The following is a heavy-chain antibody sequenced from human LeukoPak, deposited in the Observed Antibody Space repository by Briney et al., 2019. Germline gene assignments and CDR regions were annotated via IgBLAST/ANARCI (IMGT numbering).Heavy chain of an antibody. CDR1: GYTFTNYW. Sequence: GESLKISCKASGYTFTNYWIGRGRQMSGRGLEGRGIIQPRDSDGRYSPAFRGRVTSLAGKSNNTADLQWSSMKASDTAIYYCSRGLQATVVTPFAYWGQGTLVTVSS. J-gene: IGHJ4*02. V-gene: IGHV5-51*01. CDR2: IQPRDSDG. CDR3: SRGLQATVVTPFAY. D-gene: IGHD4-23*01.